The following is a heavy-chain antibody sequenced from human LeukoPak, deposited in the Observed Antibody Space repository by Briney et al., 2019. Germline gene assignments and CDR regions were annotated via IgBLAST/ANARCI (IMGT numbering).Heavy chain of an antibody. V-gene: IGHV4-39*01. J-gene: IGHJ4*02. CDR2: IYYRGNT. CDR1: GGSISSSSYY. CDR3: ARLDWGSGGSGSCDY. Sequence: PSETLSLTCTVSGGSISSSSYYWGWIRQPQGKGLEWIGRIYYRGNTYYNPSLKSRVTISIDTSKNQFALKLSSVTAADTAVYYCARLDWGSGGSGSCDYGGQGTLVTVSS. D-gene: IGHD7-27*01.